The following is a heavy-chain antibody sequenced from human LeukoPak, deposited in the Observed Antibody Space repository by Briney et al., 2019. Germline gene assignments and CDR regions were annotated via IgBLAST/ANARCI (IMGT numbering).Heavy chain of an antibody. CDR3: ARVHDHGVHFDC. CDR1: GFTFSSHW. Sequence: GGSLRLSSAASGFTFSSHWMSWVRQAPGKGLEWVASIKQDGREKHHVDSVKGRFTISRDNAKHSVYLQMNSLRAEDTAVYYCARVHDHGVHFDCWGQGTLVTVSS. V-gene: IGHV3-7*01. D-gene: IGHD4-17*01. J-gene: IGHJ4*02. CDR2: IKQDGREK.